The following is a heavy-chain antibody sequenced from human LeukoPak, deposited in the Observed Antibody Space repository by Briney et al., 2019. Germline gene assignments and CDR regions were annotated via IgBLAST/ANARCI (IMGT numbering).Heavy chain of an antibody. J-gene: IGHJ4*02. CDR2: IYPGDSDT. CDR3: ARRFNNYDFWTR. D-gene: IGHD3-3*01. V-gene: IGHV5-51*01. Sequence: GESLKISCEGSGYSFTTYWIGWVRQMPGKGLGWVGVIYPGDSDTRYSPSFQGQVTISADKSINTAYLQWSSLKASDTAMYYCARRFNNYDFWTRWGQGTLVTVSS. CDR1: GYSFTTYW.